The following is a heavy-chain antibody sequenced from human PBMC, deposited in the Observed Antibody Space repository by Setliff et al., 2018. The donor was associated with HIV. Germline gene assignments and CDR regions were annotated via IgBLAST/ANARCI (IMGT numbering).Heavy chain of an antibody. V-gene: IGHV4-34*01. CDR2: LQHSGRI. D-gene: IGHD6-13*01. CDR1: GGSFSGYC. J-gene: IGHJ6*03. Sequence: SETMSLTCAVYGGSFSGYCWSWIRQPPGKGLEWNGELQHSGRINYNPSLRSRVTTSVDTSKNQFSLMLRSVTAADTAVYYCAGVSCSSWYSIPRYYYYSMDVWGNGTTVTVSS. CDR3: AGVSCSSWYSIPRYYYYSMDV.